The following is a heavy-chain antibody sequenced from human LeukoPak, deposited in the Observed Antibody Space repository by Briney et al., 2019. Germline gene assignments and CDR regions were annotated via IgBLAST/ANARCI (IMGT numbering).Heavy chain of an antibody. CDR2: FDPEDGET. D-gene: IGHD3-22*01. V-gene: IGHV1-24*01. Sequence: ASVKVSCKVSGYTPTELSMHWVRQAPGKGLEWMGGFDPEDGETIYAQKFQGRVTITRDTSANTAYMELSSLRSEDTAVYYCARRDRRHFDYWGQGTLVTVSS. CDR3: ARRDRRHFDY. CDR1: GYTPTELS. J-gene: IGHJ4*02.